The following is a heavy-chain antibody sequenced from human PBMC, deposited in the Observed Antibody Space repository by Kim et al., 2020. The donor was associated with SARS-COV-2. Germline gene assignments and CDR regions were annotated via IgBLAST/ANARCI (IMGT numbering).Heavy chain of an antibody. Sequence: SNPSLKSRVTISVDTSKNQFSLKLSSVTAADTAVYYCARVRSMIVVVIDYWGQGTLVTVSS. CDR3: ARVRSMIVVVIDY. J-gene: IGHJ4*02. V-gene: IGHV4-39*01. D-gene: IGHD3-22*01.